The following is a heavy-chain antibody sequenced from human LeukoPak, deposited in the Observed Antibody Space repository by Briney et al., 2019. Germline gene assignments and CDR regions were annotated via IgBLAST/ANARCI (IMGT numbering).Heavy chain of an antibody. Sequence: SETLSLTCTVSGGSISSYYWSWIRQPPGKGLEWIGYIYYSGSINYNPSLKSRVTISVDTSKNQFSLKLSSVTAADTAVYYCAGQVGAPQYYFDYWGQGTLVTVSS. J-gene: IGHJ4*02. V-gene: IGHV4-59*01. CDR2: IYYSGSI. D-gene: IGHD1-26*01. CDR3: AGQVGAPQYYFDY. CDR1: GGSISSYY.